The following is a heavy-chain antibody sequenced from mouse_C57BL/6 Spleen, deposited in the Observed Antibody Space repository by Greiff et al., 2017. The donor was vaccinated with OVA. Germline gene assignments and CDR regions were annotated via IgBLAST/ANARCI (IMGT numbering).Heavy chain of an antibody. V-gene: IGHV10-1*01. CDR3: VRQRLTGAWFAY. CDR1: GFSFNTYA. J-gene: IGHJ3*01. CDR2: IRSKSNNYAT. D-gene: IGHD4-1*01. Sequence: EVQLVESGGGLVQPKGSLKLSCAASGFSFNTYAMNWVRQAPGKGLEWVARIRSKSNNYATYYADSVKDRFTISRDDSESMLYLQMNNLKTEDTAMYYCVRQRLTGAWFAYWGQGTLVTVSA.